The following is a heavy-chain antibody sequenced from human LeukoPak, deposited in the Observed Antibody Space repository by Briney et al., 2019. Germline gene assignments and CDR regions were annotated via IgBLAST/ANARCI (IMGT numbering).Heavy chain of an antibody. CDR3: ASGVAGKYYYYYYMDV. V-gene: IGHV3-7*01. D-gene: IGHD6-19*01. CDR2: IKQGGREK. J-gene: IGHJ6*03. CDR1: GFTFSSYW. Sequence: GGSLRLSCAASGFTFSSYWMSWVRQAPGKGREWVANIKQGGREKSYVDSVKGRFTISRDNAKNSLYLQMNSLRAEDTAVYYCASGVAGKYYYYYYMDVWGKGTTVTVSS.